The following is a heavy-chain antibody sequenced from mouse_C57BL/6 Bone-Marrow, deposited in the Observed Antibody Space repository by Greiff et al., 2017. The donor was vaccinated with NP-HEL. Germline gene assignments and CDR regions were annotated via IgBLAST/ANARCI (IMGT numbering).Heavy chain of an antibody. CDR3: TTDYYGSSYGFAY. J-gene: IGHJ3*01. V-gene: IGHV14-4*01. CDR2: IDPENGDT. Sequence: EVQLQQSGAELVRPGASVKLSCTASGFNIKDDYMHWVKQRPEQGLEWIGWIDPENGDTESASKFQGKATITADTSSNTAYLQLSSLTSEDTAVYYCTTDYYGSSYGFAYWGQGTLVTVSA. CDR1: GFNIKDDY. D-gene: IGHD1-1*01.